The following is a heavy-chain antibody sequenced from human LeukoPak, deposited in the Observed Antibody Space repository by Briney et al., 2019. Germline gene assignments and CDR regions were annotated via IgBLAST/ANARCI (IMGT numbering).Heavy chain of an antibody. J-gene: IGHJ4*02. D-gene: IGHD3-10*01. V-gene: IGHV3-15*01. CDR3: TTIKVRGVFDY. CDR1: GFTFSNAW. Sequence: GGSLRLSCAASGFTFSNAWMSWVRQAPGKGREWVGRIKSKTDGGTTDYAAPVEGRFTISRDDSKNTLYLQMNSLKTEDTAVYYCTTIKVRGVFDYWGQGTLVTVSS. CDR2: IKSKTDGGTT.